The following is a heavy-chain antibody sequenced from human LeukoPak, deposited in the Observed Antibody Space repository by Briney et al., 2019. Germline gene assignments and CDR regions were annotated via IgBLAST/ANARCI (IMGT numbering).Heavy chain of an antibody. D-gene: IGHD5-18*01. CDR2: MNPNSGNT. CDR3: ARGLAAMVTYYYYYYMDV. V-gene: IGHV1-8*03. CDR1: GYTFTSYD. J-gene: IGHJ6*03. Sequence: ASVKVSCKASGYTFTSYDINWVRQATGQGLEWMGWMNPNSGNTAYAQKFQGRVTITRNTSISTAYMELSSLRSEDTAVYYCARGLAAMVTYYYYYYMDVWGKGTTVTVSS.